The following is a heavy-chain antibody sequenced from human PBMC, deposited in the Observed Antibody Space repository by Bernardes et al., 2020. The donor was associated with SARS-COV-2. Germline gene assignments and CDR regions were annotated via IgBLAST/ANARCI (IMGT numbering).Heavy chain of an antibody. CDR1: GFTFNNAW. Sequence: GGSLRPSCVASGFTFNNAWMSWVRQAPGKGPEWVGRIAPKIDGETTDYAAPVKGRLTISRDDSKNTLYLQMNSLKTEDTAVYYCATVTRAVVGAAGGYWGQGTLVTVSS. CDR3: ATVTRAVVGAAGGY. J-gene: IGHJ4*02. CDR2: IAPKIDGETT. V-gene: IGHV3-15*04. D-gene: IGHD1-26*01.